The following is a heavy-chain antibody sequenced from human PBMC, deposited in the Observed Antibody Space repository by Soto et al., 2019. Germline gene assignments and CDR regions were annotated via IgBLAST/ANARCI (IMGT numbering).Heavy chain of an antibody. J-gene: IGHJ6*02. V-gene: IGHV1-18*01. D-gene: IGHD5-12*01. CDR1: GYTFTRSG. CDR2: ISTYNGDT. CDR3: AREGVAHYYYYGMDV. Sequence: QVQLVQSGAEVKKPGASVKVSCKASGYTFTRSGISWVRQAPGQGLEWMGWISTYNGDTNYAQTFQGRVNMTTDTSTSTVHMEERSLRSDDTAVYYCAREGVAHYYYYGMDVWGQGTPVTVSS.